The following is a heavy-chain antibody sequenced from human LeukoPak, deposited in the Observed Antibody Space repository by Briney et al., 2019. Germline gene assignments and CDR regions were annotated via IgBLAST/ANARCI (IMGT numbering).Heavy chain of an antibody. CDR2: IYPGDSDT. D-gene: IGHD6-19*01. Sequence: GGSLRLSCVASGFTFSNYAMNWVRQMPGKGLEWMGIIYPGDSDTRYSPSFQGQVTISADKSISTAYLQWSSLKASDTAMYYCAASGGLARRYWFDPWGQGTLVTVSS. CDR3: AASGGLARRYWFDP. J-gene: IGHJ5*02. CDR1: GFTFSNYA. V-gene: IGHV5-51*01.